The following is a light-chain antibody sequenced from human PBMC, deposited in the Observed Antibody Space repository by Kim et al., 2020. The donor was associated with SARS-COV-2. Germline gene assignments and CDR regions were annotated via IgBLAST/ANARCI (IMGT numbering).Light chain of an antibody. V-gene: IGLV3-19*01. Sequence: SSELTQDPAVSVALGQTVRITCQGDSLRSYYASWYQQKPGQAPVLVIYGKNNRPSGIPDQFSGSSSGNTASLTITGAQAEDEADYYCNSRDSSGNHWVFGGGTQLTVL. CDR1: SLRSYY. CDR2: GKN. CDR3: NSRDSSGNHWV. J-gene: IGLJ3*02.